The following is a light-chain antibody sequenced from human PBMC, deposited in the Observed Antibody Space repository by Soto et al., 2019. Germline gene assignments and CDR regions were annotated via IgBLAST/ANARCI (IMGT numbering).Light chain of an antibody. J-gene: IGKJ1*01. CDR3: QQSYSTPPT. CDR2: RVS. V-gene: IGKV1-39*01. CDR1: QSITNN. Sequence: DIQMTQSPSSLFASVRERVTIACRASQSITNNLNWYQQKPGRAPKLLIYRVSNLQSGVPPRFSGSGSGTDFTLTISGLQPDDFATYYCQQSYSTPPTFGQGTNVE.